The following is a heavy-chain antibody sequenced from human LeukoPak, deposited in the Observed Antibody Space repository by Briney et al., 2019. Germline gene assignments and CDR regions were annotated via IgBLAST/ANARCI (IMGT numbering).Heavy chain of an antibody. Sequence: GGSLRLSCAASGFTFSSYWMHWVRQAPGKGLVWVSRINSDGSSTSYADSVKGRFTISRDNAKNTLYLQMNSLRAEDTAAYYCARGGSGSYYPIDYWGQGTLVTVSS. V-gene: IGHV3-74*01. CDR3: ARGGSGSYYPIDY. CDR2: INSDGSST. CDR1: GFTFSSYW. D-gene: IGHD3-10*01. J-gene: IGHJ4*02.